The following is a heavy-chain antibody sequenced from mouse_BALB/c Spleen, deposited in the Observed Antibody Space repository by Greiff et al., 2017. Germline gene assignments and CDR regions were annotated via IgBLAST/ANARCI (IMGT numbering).Heavy chain of an antibody. Sequence: QVQLQQSGPGLVQPSQSLSITCTVSGFSLTSYGVHWVRQSPGKGLEWLGVIWSGGSTDYNAAFISRLSISKDNSTSQVFFKMNSLQANDTAIYYCASRGWLGGFAYWGQGTLVTVSA. J-gene: IGHJ3*01. D-gene: IGHD4-1*01. CDR2: IWSGGST. V-gene: IGHV2-2*02. CDR3: ASRGWLGGFAY. CDR1: GFSLTSYG.